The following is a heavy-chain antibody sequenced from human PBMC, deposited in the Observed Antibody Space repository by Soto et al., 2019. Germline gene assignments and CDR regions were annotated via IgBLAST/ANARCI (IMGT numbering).Heavy chain of an antibody. CDR1: GGTFSSYT. D-gene: IGHD4-17*01. Sequence: QVQLVQSGAEVKKHGSSVKVSWKASGGTFSSYTISWVRQAPGQGLEWMGRIIPILGIANYAQKFQGRVTITADKSTSTAYMELSSLRSEDTAVYYCARDPTTYYYYYGMDVWGQGTTVTVSS. CDR2: IIPILGIA. J-gene: IGHJ6*02. V-gene: IGHV1-69*08. CDR3: ARDPTTYYYYYGMDV.